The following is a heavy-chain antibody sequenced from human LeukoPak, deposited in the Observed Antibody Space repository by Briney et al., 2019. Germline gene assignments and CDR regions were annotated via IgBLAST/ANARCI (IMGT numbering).Heavy chain of an antibody. CDR3: AKRDANPYYFDY. J-gene: IGHJ4*02. V-gene: IGHV3-30*18. D-gene: IGHD4/OR15-4a*01. CDR1: GFPFSSYG. Sequence: PGGSLRLSCAASGFPFSSYGMHWVRQAPGTGLEWVAVISSDGSIEYYADSVKGRFTVSRDKSKNTLYLQMNSLRAEDTAVYYCAKRDANPYYFDYWGQGTLVSVSS. CDR2: ISSDGSIE.